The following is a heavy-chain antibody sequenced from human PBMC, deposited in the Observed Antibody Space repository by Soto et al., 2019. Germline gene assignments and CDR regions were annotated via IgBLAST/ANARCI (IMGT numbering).Heavy chain of an antibody. CDR1: GGTFSSYA. V-gene: IGHV1-69*06. CDR2: IIPIFGTA. CDR3: ARDPEESVGATPWFDP. D-gene: IGHD1-26*01. J-gene: IGHJ5*02. Sequence: QVQLVQCGAEVKKPGSSVKVSCKASGGTFSSYAISWVRQAPGQGLEWMGGIIPIFGTANYAQKFQGRVTITADKSTSTAYMELSSLRSEDTAVYYCARDPEESVGATPWFDPWGQGTLVTVSS.